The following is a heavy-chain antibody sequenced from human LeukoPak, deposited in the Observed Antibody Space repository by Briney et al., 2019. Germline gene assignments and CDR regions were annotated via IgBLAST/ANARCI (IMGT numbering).Heavy chain of an antibody. V-gene: IGHV3-7*05. D-gene: IGHD3-22*01. J-gene: IGHJ4*02. CDR3: ASDSRGYPY. CDR2: INQDGSEK. Sequence: GGSLTLSCAASGRTLSNYWRTWVRQAPGKGLEWVANINQDGSEKNYVDSVKGRFTISRDNAKNSLYLEMNSLRAEEMGVYYCASDSRGYPYWSQGTLVTVSS. CDR1: GRTLSNYW.